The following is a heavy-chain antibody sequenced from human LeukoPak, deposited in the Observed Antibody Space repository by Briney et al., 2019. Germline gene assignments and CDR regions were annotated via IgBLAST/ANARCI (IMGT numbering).Heavy chain of an antibody. CDR3: ARGGIRGYSAFDNLDF. D-gene: IGHD5-12*01. J-gene: IGHJ4*02. CDR2: VYYGGST. CDR1: GASINDFY. Sequence: SETLSLTCAVSGASINDFYWTWIRQPPGKGLEWIGYVYYGGSTNYNPTLKSRVSMSVDTSKNQFSLTLTSVTVADTAFYYCARGGIRGYSAFDNLDFWGLGTHVTVSS. V-gene: IGHV4-59*01.